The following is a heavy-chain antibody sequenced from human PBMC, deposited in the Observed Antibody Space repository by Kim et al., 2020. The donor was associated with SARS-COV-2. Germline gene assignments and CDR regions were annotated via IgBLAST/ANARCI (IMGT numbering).Heavy chain of an antibody. J-gene: IGHJ6*02. CDR2: IIPIFGTA. V-gene: IGHV1-69*13. Sequence: SVKVSCKASGGTFSSYAISWVRQAPGQGLEWMGGIIPIFGTANYAQKFQGRVTITADESTSTAYMELSSLRSEDTAVYYCARDIVWFGELVGYGMDVWGQGTTVTVSS. CDR1: GGTFSSYA. D-gene: IGHD3-10*01. CDR3: ARDIVWFGELVGYGMDV.